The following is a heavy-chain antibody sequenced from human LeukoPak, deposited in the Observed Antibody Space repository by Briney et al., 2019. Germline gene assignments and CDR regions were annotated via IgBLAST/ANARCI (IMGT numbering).Heavy chain of an antibody. Sequence: RAGGSLRLSCAASGFTFSSYAMSWVRQAPGRGLEWVSGISGSGGGTYYADSVKGRFTISRDNSKNTLYLQMNSLRAEDTAIYYCAKKEEQWLNDYWGQGTLATVSS. CDR1: GFTFSSYA. D-gene: IGHD6-19*01. J-gene: IGHJ4*02. CDR2: ISGSGGGT. CDR3: AKKEEQWLNDY. V-gene: IGHV3-23*01.